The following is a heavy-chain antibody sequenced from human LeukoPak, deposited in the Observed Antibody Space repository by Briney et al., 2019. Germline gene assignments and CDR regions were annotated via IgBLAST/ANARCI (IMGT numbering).Heavy chain of an antibody. CDR2: IWYDGSNK. D-gene: IGHD6-13*01. J-gene: IGHJ4*02. CDR1: GFTFSNYG. V-gene: IGHV3-33*01. CDR3: AAPPSSPSGRLDY. Sequence: GGSLRLSCATSGFTFSNYGMHWVRQAPGKGLEWVAVIWYDGSNKYYADSVKGRFTISRDNSKNTLYLQMNSLRAEDTAVYYFAAPPSSPSGRLDYWGQGTLVTVSS.